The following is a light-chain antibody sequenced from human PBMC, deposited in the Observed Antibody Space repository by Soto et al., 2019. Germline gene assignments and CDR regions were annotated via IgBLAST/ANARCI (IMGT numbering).Light chain of an antibody. V-gene: IGKV1-6*01. CDR1: QGIRND. Sequence: AIQMTQCPSSLSASVGDRVTITCRASQGIRNDLGWYQQKPGKAPKLLIYGASSLQSGVPSRFSGSGSGTDFTLTISSLQPEDFATYYCLQDYNSPYTFGQGTNLEIK. CDR3: LQDYNSPYT. J-gene: IGKJ2*01. CDR2: GAS.